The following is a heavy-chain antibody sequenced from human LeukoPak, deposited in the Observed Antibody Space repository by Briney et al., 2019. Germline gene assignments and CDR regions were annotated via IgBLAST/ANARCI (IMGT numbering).Heavy chain of an antibody. CDR3: ARVPTRYYDILTGYYTRYYYYMDV. CDR2: ISSSGSTI. Sequence: GGSLRLSCAASGFTFSDYYMSWIRQAPGKGLEWVSYISSSGSTIYYADSVKGRFTISRDNAKNSLYLQMNSLRAEDTAVYYCARVPTRYYDILTGYYTRYYYYMDVWGKGTTVTISS. V-gene: IGHV3-11*01. J-gene: IGHJ6*03. CDR1: GFTFSDYY. D-gene: IGHD3-9*01.